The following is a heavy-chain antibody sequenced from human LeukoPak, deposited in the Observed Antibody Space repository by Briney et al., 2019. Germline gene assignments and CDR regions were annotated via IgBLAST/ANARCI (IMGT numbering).Heavy chain of an antibody. CDR3: AKDLGTLISGSFYYYFDY. V-gene: IGHV3-30*02. D-gene: IGHD3-10*01. J-gene: IGHJ4*02. CDR1: GFTFSSYA. Sequence: PGRSLRLSCAASGFTFSSYAMHWVRQAPGKGLEWVAFVRNDGTNKHYADSVKGRFTISRDNSKNTLYLQMNSLRAEDTAVYFCAKDLGTLISGSFYYYFDYWGQGTLVTVSS. CDR2: VRNDGTNK.